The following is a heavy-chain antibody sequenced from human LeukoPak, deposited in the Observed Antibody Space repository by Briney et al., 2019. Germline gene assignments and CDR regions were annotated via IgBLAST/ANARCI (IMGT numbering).Heavy chain of an antibody. D-gene: IGHD3-10*01. CDR3: AFMVRGILLLDY. V-gene: IGHV4-38-2*01. Sequence: SETLSLTCSVSGYSISSGYYWGWIRQPPGKGLEWIGSIYHSGSTYYNPSLKSRVTISVDTSKNQFSLKLSSVTAADTAVYYCAFMVRGILLLDYWGQGTLVTVSS. CDR1: GYSISSGYY. J-gene: IGHJ4*02. CDR2: IYHSGST.